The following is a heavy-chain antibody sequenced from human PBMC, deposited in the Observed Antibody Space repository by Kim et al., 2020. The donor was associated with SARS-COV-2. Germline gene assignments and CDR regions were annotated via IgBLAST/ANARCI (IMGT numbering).Heavy chain of an antibody. CDR2: ISTATGNP. Sequence: ASVKVSCKASGYTFTNNAMNWVRQAPGQGPEWMGWISTATGNPTYALGFTGRFVFSLDTSVSTAYLQISSLKTADTAIYYCARELGIEVAGTRGWLDCGQGTLITVSS. J-gene: IGHJ4*02. CDR3: ARELGIEVAGTRGWLD. CDR1: GYTFTNNA. D-gene: IGHD6-19*01. V-gene: IGHV7-4-1*02.